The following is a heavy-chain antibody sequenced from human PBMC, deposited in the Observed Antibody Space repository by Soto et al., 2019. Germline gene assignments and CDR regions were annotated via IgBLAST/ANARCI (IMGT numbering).Heavy chain of an antibody. CDR2: IYYSGST. V-gene: IGHV4-31*03. CDR1: GGSISSGGYY. D-gene: IGHD3-3*01. J-gene: IGHJ6*03. Sequence: SETLSLTCTFSGGSISSGGYYWSWIRQHPGKGLEWIGYIYYSGSTYYNPSLKSRVTISVDTSKNQFSLKLSSVTAADTAVYYCARDRRSGYSHYYMDVWGKGTTVTVSS. CDR3: ARDRRSGYSHYYMDV.